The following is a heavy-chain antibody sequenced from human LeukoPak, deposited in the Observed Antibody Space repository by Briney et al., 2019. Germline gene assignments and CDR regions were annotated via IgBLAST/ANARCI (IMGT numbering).Heavy chain of an antibody. V-gene: IGHV3-23*01. CDR3: AKGREPYYDSSAIDY. CDR2: ISGSGSST. CDR1: GFTFRSYA. D-gene: IGHD3-22*01. Sequence: PGGSLRLSCAASGFTFRSYAMSWVRQAPGKGLEWVSGISGSGSSTYYADSVKGRFTISRDNSKNTLYLQMNRLRAEDTAVYYCAKGREPYYDSSAIDYWGQGTLVTVSS. J-gene: IGHJ4*02.